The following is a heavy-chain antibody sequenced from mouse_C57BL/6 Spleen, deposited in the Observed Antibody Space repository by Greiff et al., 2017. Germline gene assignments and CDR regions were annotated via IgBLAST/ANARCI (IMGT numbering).Heavy chain of an antibody. Sequence: EVQLVESEGGLVQPGSSMKLSCTASGFTFSDYYMAWVRQVPEKGLEWVANINYDGSSTYYLDSLKSRFIISRDNAKNILYLQMSSLKSEDTATYHCEREGLRLYDRDQGGRGTSVTVSS. CDR2: INYDGSST. CDR1: GFTFSDYY. J-gene: IGHJ4*01. V-gene: IGHV5-16*01. CDR3: EREGLRLYDRDQ.